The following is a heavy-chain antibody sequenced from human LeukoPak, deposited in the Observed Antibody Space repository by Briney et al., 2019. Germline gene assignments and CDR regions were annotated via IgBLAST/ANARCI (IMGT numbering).Heavy chain of an antibody. D-gene: IGHD2-2*01. CDR3: AKPAEHCSSTSCDYGMDV. Sequence: SETLSLTCTVSGGSISSGGYYWSWIRQHPGKGLEWIGYIYYSGSTYYNPSLKSRVTISVDTSKNQFSLKLSSVTAADTAVYYCAKPAEHCSSTSCDYGMDVWGQGTTVTVSS. J-gene: IGHJ6*02. V-gene: IGHV4-31*03. CDR2: IYYSGST. CDR1: GGSISSGGYY.